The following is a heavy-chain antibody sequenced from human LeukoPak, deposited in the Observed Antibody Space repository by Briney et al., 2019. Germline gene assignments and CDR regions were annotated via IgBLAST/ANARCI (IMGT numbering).Heavy chain of an antibody. V-gene: IGHV3-30*18. CDR2: ISYDGSNK. CDR3: AKGKGDYYGSGGNPGHYFDY. D-gene: IGHD3-10*01. CDR1: GFTFSSYG. J-gene: IGHJ4*02. Sequence: GRSLRLSCAASGFTFSSYGMHWVRQAPGKGLEWVAVISYDGSNKYYADSVKGRFTISRDNSKNTLYLQMNSLRAEDTAVYYCAKGKGDYYGSGGNPGHYFDYWGQGTLVTVSS.